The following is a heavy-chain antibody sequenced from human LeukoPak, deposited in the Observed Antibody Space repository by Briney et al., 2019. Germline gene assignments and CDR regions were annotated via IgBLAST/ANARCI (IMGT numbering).Heavy chain of an antibody. CDR2: INPNSGGT. CDR1: GYTFTGYY. Sequence: ASVKVSCKASGYTFTGYYMHWVRQAPGQGLEWMGWINPNSGGTNYAQKFQDRVTMTRDTSISTAHMELSRLRSDDTAVYYCARAISGSYHYWGQGTLVTVSS. V-gene: IGHV1-2*02. D-gene: IGHD1-26*01. CDR3: ARAISGSYHY. J-gene: IGHJ4*02.